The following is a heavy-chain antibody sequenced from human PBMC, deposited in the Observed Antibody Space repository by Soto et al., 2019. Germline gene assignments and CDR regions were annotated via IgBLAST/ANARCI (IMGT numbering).Heavy chain of an antibody. CDR1: GGSFSGYY. CDR2: VNHGGST. CDR3: ARVSYYDYVWGSYCYTRHWFDP. D-gene: IGHD3-16*02. Sequence: SETLSLTCAVHGGSFSGYYWDWIRQPPGKGLEWIGYVNHGGSTNYNPSLKSRAIISVDTSKNQFSLKLSSVTAANTAVYYCARVSYYDYVWGSYCYTRHWFDPWGQGTLVTVSS. J-gene: IGHJ5*02. V-gene: IGHV4-34*01.